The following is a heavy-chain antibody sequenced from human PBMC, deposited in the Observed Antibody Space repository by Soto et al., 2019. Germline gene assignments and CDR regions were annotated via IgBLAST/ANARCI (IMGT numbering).Heavy chain of an antibody. V-gene: IGHV1-8*01. J-gene: IGHJ6*02. Sequence: QEQLVQSGAEVKKPGASVKISCKASGYTFNTYDINWVRQATGQGLEWMGWMNPESGSTGFAQSFQGRITLTRNTSLNTVYMEVSSLTNEDTAVYFCARSGGSGYYSAHYYGMDVCGPGTTVTVSS. CDR1: GYTFNTYD. D-gene: IGHD3-22*01. CDR3: ARSGGSGYYSAHYYGMDV. CDR2: MNPESGST.